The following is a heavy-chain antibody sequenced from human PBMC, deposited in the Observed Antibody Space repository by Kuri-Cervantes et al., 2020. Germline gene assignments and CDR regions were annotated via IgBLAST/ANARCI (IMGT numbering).Heavy chain of an antibody. Sequence: ESLKISCTVSGVSISSYYWRWVRQAPGKGLEWIGYIYYSGSTNYNPSLKSRVTISVDTSKNQFFLKLSSVTAADSDVYYCARVRWFRDDAFDIWGQGTMVTVSS. CDR1: GVSISSYY. V-gene: IGHV4-59*01. CDR3: ARVRWFRDDAFDI. D-gene: IGHD3-10*01. CDR2: IYYSGST. J-gene: IGHJ3*02.